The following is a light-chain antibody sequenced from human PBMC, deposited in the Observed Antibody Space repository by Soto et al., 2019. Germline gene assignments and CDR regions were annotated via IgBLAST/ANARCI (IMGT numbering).Light chain of an antibody. V-gene: IGKV3-20*01. CDR1: QSISNNY. J-gene: IGKJ4*01. CDR2: GAS. Sequence: EIVLTQSPGTLSLSPGERATLSCRASQSISNNYLAWYQQKPGQAPRLLIYGASSRTTGIPDRFSGSGSGTDFTLTVSRLEPEDFAVYYCQQYGSSPLTFGGGTNVEIK. CDR3: QQYGSSPLT.